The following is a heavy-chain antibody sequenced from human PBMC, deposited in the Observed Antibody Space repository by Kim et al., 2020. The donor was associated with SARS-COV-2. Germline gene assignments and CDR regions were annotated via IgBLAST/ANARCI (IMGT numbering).Heavy chain of an antibody. D-gene: IGHD3-10*01. CDR2: ISAYNGNT. CDR1: GYTFTSYG. Sequence: ASVKVSCKASGYTFTSYGISWVRQAPGQGLEWMGWISAYNGNTNYAQKLQGRVTMTTDTSTSTAYMELRSLRSDDTAVYYCARDGREYGSGSYLTLGDRINWFDPWGQGTLVTVSS. J-gene: IGHJ5*02. V-gene: IGHV1-18*01. CDR3: ARDGREYGSGSYLTLGDRINWFDP.